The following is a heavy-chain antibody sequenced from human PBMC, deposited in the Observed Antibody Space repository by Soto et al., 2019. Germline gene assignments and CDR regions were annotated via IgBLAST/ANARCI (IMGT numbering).Heavy chain of an antibody. V-gene: IGHV3-9*01. J-gene: IGHJ6*03. CDR3: AKDLPDIVVVPAANSPYYYYYMDV. CDR2: ISWNSGSI. CDR1: GFTFDDYA. D-gene: IGHD2-2*01. Sequence: GGSLRLSCAASGFTFDDYAMHWVRQAPGKGLEWVSGISWNSGSIGYAESVKGRFTISRDNAKNSLYLQMNSLRAEDTALYYCAKDLPDIVVVPAANSPYYYYYMDVWGKGTTVTVSS.